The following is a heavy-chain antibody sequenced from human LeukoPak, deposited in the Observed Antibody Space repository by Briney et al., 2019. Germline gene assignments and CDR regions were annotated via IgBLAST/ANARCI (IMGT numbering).Heavy chain of an antibody. J-gene: IGHJ4*02. CDR3: ARRYFEY. V-gene: IGHV3-7*03. Sequence: GGSLRLSCAASRFTFNSYAMSWVRQAPGKGLEWVANIRQDGSEKYYVDSVKGRFTISRDNAKNALYLQMNSLRAEDTAVYYCARRYFEYWGQGTLVTVSS. CDR1: RFTFNSYA. CDR2: IRQDGSEK.